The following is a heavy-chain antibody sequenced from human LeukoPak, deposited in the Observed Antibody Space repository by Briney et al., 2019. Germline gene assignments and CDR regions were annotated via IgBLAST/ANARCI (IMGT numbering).Heavy chain of an antibody. J-gene: IGHJ5*02. Sequence: SETLSLTCAVYGGSFSGYYWSWIRQPPGKGLEWIGEINHSGSTNYNPSLKSRVTISVDTSKNQFSLKLSPVTAADTAVYYCARGRPGGGGSWFDPWGQGTLVTVSS. CDR2: INHSGST. V-gene: IGHV4-34*01. CDR1: GGSFSGYY. CDR3: ARGRPGGGGSWFDP. D-gene: IGHD3-10*01.